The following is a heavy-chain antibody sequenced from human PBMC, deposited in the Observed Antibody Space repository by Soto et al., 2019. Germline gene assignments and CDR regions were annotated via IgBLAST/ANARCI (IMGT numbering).Heavy chain of an antibody. V-gene: IGHV3-64*01. D-gene: IGHD3-3*01. Sequence: EVQLVESGGGLVQPGGSLRLSCAASGFTFSSYAMHWVRQAPGKGLEYVSAISSNGGSTYYANSVKGRFTISRDNSKNTLYLQMGSLRAEDMAVYYCARPVGNYDFWSGYYNYWGQGTLVTVSS. CDR1: GFTFSSYA. J-gene: IGHJ4*02. CDR3: ARPVGNYDFWSGYYNY. CDR2: ISSNGGST.